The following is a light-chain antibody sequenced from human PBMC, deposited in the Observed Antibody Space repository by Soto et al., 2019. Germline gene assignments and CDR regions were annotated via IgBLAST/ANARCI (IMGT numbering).Light chain of an antibody. V-gene: IGKV3-20*01. CDR2: GAS. J-gene: IGKJ1*01. CDR3: QQYDSTPWT. CDR1: QSLSSSS. Sequence: EIVLTQSPGTLSLSPGERAALSCRASQSLSSSSLAWYQQKPGHGPRLLIYGASRRATGIPDRFSASESGTDVTLTNSSLEPEDFAVYFCQQYDSTPWTFGQETRVESK.